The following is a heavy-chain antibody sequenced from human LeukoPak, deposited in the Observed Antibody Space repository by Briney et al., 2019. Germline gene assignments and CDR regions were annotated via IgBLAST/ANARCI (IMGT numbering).Heavy chain of an antibody. CDR1: GGSFSGYY. CDR3: ARQRPWGVDV. J-gene: IGHJ6*02. Sequence: SETLSLTCAVYGGSFSGYYWSWIRQPPGKGLEWIGEINHSGSTNYNPSLKSRVTISVDTSENQFSLKLSSVTAADTAVYYCARQRPWGVDVWGQGTTVTVSS. D-gene: IGHD3-16*01. CDR2: INHSGST. V-gene: IGHV4-34*01.